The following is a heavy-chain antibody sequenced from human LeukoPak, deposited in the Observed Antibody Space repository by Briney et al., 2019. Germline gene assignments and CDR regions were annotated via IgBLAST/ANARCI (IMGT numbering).Heavy chain of an antibody. CDR2: IYYSGST. D-gene: IGHD3-16*02. CDR3: ARDMITFGGVIASPIDY. CDR1: GYSISTGYY. V-gene: IGHV4-38-2*02. J-gene: IGHJ4*02. Sequence: SETLSLTCTVSGYSISTGYYWGWIRQPPGKGLEWIGSIYYSGSTYYNPSLKSRVTISVDTSKNQFSLKLSSVTAADTAVYYCARDMITFGGVIASPIDYWGQGTLVTVSS.